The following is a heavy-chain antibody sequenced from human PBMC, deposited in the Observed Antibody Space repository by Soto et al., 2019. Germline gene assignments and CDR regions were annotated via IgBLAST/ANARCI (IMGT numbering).Heavy chain of an antibody. J-gene: IGHJ6*02. D-gene: IGHD2-2*01. Sequence: GGSLRLSCAASGFTFRTYGMHWVRQAPGKGLEWVAVISYDGSNKYYADSVEGRFTMSRDNSKKTLYLQMNSLRAEDTAVYYCAKDRAGKDIVVVPPAYYYGMDVWGQGTTVTVSS. CDR2: ISYDGSNK. CDR1: GFTFRTYG. CDR3: AKDRAGKDIVVVPPAYYYGMDV. V-gene: IGHV3-30*18.